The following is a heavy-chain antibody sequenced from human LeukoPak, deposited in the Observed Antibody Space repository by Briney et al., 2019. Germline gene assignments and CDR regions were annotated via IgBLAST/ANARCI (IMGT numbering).Heavy chain of an antibody. V-gene: IGHV4-59*12. CDR2: IYYSGST. J-gene: IGHJ6*02. CDR3: ARVGGSQLYYYYGMDV. Sequence: SETLSLTCTVSGGSISSYYWSWIRQPPGKGLEWIGYIYYSGSTNYNPSLKSRIIISVDTSKKQFSLKMSSVTAANTAVYYCARVGGSQLYYYYGMDVWGQGTTVTVSS. D-gene: IGHD1-26*01. CDR1: GGSISSYY.